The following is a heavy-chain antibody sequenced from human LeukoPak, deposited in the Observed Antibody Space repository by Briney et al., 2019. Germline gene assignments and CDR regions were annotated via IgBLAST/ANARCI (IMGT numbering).Heavy chain of an antibody. V-gene: IGHV4-30-4*08. J-gene: IGHJ6*03. CDR2: IYYSGST. D-gene: IGHD3-10*01. CDR1: GGSISSGDYY. CDR3: ARDGYYGSGSPHYMDV. Sequence: PSETLSLTCTVSGGSISSGDYYWSWIRQPPGKGLEWIGYIYYSGSTYYNPSLKSRVTISVDTSMNQFSLKLSSVTAADTAVYYCARDGYYGSGSPHYMDVWGKGTTVTVSS.